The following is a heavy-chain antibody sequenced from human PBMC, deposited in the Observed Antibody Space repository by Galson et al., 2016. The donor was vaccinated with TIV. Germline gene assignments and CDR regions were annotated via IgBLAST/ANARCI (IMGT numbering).Heavy chain of an antibody. V-gene: IGHV1-8*01. CDR1: GYTFTNDH. CDR2: MNPDNAKT. CDR3: ARLVSRSWYADWFDP. Sequence: SVKVSCKASGYTFTNDHIHWVQQVSGQGPEWVGWMNPDNAKTGFAQKFQGRVAMTRNTSVSTVYMELSMLTSEDTAVYYCARLVSRSWYADWFDPWGQGTLVTVSS. D-gene: IGHD6-13*01. J-gene: IGHJ5*02.